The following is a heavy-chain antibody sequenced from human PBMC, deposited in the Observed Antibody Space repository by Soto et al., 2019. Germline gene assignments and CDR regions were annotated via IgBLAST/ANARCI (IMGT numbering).Heavy chain of an antibody. CDR2: INHSGST. CDR3: ARVRGYCSSTSCYAFYYYYYYMDV. D-gene: IGHD2-2*01. CDR1: GGSFSGYY. J-gene: IGHJ6*03. Sequence: SETLSLTCAVYGGSFSGYYWSWIRQPPGKGLEWIGEINHSGSTNYNPSLKSRVTMSVDTSKNQFSLKLSSVTAADTAVYYCARVRGYCSSTSCYAFYYYYYYMDVWGKGTTVTVSS. V-gene: IGHV4-34*01.